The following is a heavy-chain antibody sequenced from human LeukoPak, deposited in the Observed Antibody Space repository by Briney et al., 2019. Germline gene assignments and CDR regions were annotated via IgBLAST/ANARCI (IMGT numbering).Heavy chain of an antibody. V-gene: IGHV3-74*01. J-gene: IGHJ4*02. CDR2: INSDASDT. Sequence: PGGSLRLSCAASGFTFSRHWMHWLHPAPGKGLVWFSRINSDASDTNYADFVKGRFTISRDNAKNTVYLQINSLRDEDTAVYYCARICSSTDCLIPDWGQGTLVTVSS. D-gene: IGHD2-2*01. CDR1: GFTFSRHW. CDR3: ARICSSTDCLIPD.